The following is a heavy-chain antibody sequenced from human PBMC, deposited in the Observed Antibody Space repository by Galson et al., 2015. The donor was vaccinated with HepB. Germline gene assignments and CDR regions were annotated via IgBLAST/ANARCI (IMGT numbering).Heavy chain of an antibody. V-gene: IGHV3-30*03. CDR2: ISYDGNNP. CDR3: VRDLSRGPLPITIFGVVVIAWFDP. CDR1: GFTFSDYG. Sequence: SLRLSCAASGFTFSDYGMHWVRQAPGKGLEWVAVISYDGNNPYYADSVKGRFTVSRYNSKNTLFLEMNSLRAEDTAVYFCVRDLSRGPLPITIFGVVVIAWFDPWGQGTLATVSS. J-gene: IGHJ5*02. D-gene: IGHD3-3*01.